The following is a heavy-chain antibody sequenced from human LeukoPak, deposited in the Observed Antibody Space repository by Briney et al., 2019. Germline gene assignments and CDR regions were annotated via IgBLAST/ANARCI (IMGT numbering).Heavy chain of an antibody. V-gene: IGHV3-21*01. Sequence: AGGSLRLSCAASGFTFSSYSMNWVRQAPGKGLEWVSSISSSSSYIYYADSVKGRFTISRDNAKNSLYLQMNSLRAEDTAVYYCARDSPLNVGGGFDYWGQGTLVTVSS. CDR1: GFTFSSYS. D-gene: IGHD3-10*01. CDR2: ISSSSSYI. J-gene: IGHJ4*02. CDR3: ARDSPLNVGGGFDY.